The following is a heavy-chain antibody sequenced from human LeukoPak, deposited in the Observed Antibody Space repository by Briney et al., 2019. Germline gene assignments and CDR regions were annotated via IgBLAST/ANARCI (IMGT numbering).Heavy chain of an antibody. CDR2: IYTTGSS. CDR3: ARDRGETIFGMIDAFDI. Sequence: PSETLSLTCTVSGGSIRGYYWNWIRQPAGKGLEWIGRIYTTGSSNYSPSLKRRVTMSVDTSKNQFSLRLSSMTAADTAAYYCARDRGETIFGMIDAFDIWGQGTMVTVSS. CDR1: GGSIRGYY. V-gene: IGHV4-4*07. D-gene: IGHD3-3*01. J-gene: IGHJ3*02.